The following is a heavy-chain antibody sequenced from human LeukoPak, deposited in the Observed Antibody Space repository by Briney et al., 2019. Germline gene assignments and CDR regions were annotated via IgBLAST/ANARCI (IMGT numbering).Heavy chain of an antibody. Sequence: KTSETLSLTCTVSGGSISSYYWSWIRQPPGKGLEWIGYIHYSGSTNYNPSLKSRVTISVDTSKNQFSLKLSSATAADTAVYYCARTSPTGAFDIWGQGTMVTVSS. V-gene: IGHV4-59*01. CDR3: ARTSPTGAFDI. CDR1: GGSISSYY. J-gene: IGHJ3*02. CDR2: IHYSGST.